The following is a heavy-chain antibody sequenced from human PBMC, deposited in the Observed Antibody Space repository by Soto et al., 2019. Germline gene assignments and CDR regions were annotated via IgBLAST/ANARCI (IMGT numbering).Heavy chain of an antibody. Sequence: ASVKVSCKASGYTFTSYYMNWVRQAPGQGLEWMGWINPNSGGTNYAQKFQGWVTMTRDTSISTAYMELSRLRSDDTAVYYCARDASDTIAAAANFDYWGQGTLVTVSS. CDR3: ARDASDTIAAAANFDY. D-gene: IGHD6-13*01. CDR1: GYTFTSYY. V-gene: IGHV1-2*04. CDR2: INPNSGGT. J-gene: IGHJ4*02.